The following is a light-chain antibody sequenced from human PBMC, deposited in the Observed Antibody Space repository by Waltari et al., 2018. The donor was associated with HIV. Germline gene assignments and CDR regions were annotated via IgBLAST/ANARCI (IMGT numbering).Light chain of an antibody. CDR3: QQCATAPLT. Sequence: DIVLTQSPGTLSLSQGERASLSCRASQTVGNNYVAWFQQKPGQAPRLLIYDAYMRATGIPDRFSGSGSGTDFTLTISSLEPEDFAVYYCQQCATAPLTVGGGTKVEIK. CDR1: QTVGNNY. CDR2: DAY. J-gene: IGKJ4*01. V-gene: IGKV3-20*01.